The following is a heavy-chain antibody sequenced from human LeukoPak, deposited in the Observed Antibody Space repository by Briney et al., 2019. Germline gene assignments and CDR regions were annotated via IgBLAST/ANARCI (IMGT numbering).Heavy chain of an antibody. CDR3: ARGITRRGITGPTGWFDP. V-gene: IGHV4-4*07. J-gene: IGHJ5*02. CDR1: GGSISSYY. D-gene: IGHD1-7*01. CDR2: IYTSGST. Sequence: SETLSLTCTVSGGSISSYYWSWIRQPAGKGLEWIGRIYTSGSTNYNPFLKSRVTMSVDASKNHLPLKLSSVTAADTAVYYCARGITRRGITGPTGWFDPWGQGTLVTVSS.